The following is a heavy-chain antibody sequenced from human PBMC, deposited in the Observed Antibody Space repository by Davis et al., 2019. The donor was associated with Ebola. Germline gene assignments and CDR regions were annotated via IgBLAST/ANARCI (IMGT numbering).Heavy chain of an antibody. D-gene: IGHD6-13*01. V-gene: IGHV3-64*04. CDR2: ISTNGENT. J-gene: IGHJ4*02. CDR1: GFTFSSYA. CDR3: AQDKGAAADF. Sequence: GGSLRLSCSASGFTFSSYAMHWVRQAPGKGLQSVARISTNGENTYYADSVKGRFTISRDNSKNTPYLQMSSLRAEDTAIYYCAQDKGAAADFWGQGTLVAVSS.